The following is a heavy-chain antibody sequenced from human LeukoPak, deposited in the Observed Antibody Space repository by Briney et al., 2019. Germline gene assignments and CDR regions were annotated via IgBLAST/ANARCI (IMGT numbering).Heavy chain of an antibody. CDR3: ARDSTYYYDSSGYPPDY. CDR1: GFTFSSCS. Sequence: GGSLRLSCAASGFTFSSCSMNWVRQAPGKGLEWVSSISSSSSYIYYADSVKGRFTIPRDNAKNSLYLQMNSLRAEDTAVYYCARDSTYYYDSSGYPPDYWGQGTLVTVSS. D-gene: IGHD3-22*01. J-gene: IGHJ4*02. V-gene: IGHV3-21*01. CDR2: ISSSSSYI.